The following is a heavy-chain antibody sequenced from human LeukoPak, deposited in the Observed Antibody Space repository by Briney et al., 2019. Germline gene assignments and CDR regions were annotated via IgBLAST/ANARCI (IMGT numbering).Heavy chain of an antibody. D-gene: IGHD3-3*01. V-gene: IGHV3-23*01. J-gene: IGHJ5*02. Sequence: GGSLRLSCAASGFTFSSYAMSWVRQAPGKGLERVSAISGSGGSTYYADSVKGRFTISRDNSKNTLYLQMNSLRAEDTAVYYCAKSKTIFGWFDPWGQGTLVTVSS. CDR1: GFTFSSYA. CDR2: ISGSGGST. CDR3: AKSKTIFGWFDP.